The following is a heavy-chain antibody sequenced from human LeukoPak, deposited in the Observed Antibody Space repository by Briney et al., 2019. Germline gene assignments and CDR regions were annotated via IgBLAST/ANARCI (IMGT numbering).Heavy chain of an antibody. J-gene: IGHJ4*02. V-gene: IGHV3-30*18. CDR2: ISYDGSNK. CDR1: GVALGRYV. Sequence: PGRPLRLSCEGTGVALGRYVVLGGRRAPGKKLEWVAVISYDGSNKYYADSVKGRFTISRDNSKNTLYLQMNSLRAEDTAVYYCAKGPWELLLQGFDYWGQGTLVTVSS. CDR3: AKGPWELLLQGFDY. D-gene: IGHD1-26*01.